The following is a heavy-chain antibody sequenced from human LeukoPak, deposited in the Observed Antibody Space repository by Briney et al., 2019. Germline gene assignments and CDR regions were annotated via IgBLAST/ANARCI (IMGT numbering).Heavy chain of an antibody. Sequence: SGPALVKPTQTLTLTCTFSGFSLSTSGMCVSWIRQPPGKALEWLARIDWDDDKYYSTSLKTRLTISKGTSKNQVVLTMTNMDPVDTATYYCARIRRYSSSGRRPYYYYGMDVWGQGTTVTVSS. CDR3: ARIRRYSSSGRRPYYYYGMDV. D-gene: IGHD6-13*01. V-gene: IGHV2-70*11. CDR1: GFSLSTSGMC. J-gene: IGHJ6*02. CDR2: IDWDDDK.